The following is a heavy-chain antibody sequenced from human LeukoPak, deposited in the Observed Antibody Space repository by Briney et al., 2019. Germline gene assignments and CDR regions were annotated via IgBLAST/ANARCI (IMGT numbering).Heavy chain of an antibody. V-gene: IGHV7-4-1*02. CDR3: ARSYGGNSLYYYYYGMDV. J-gene: IGHJ6*02. D-gene: IGHD4-23*01. CDR2: INTNTGNP. Sequence: ASVTVSCKASGYTFTNYAFSWVRQAPGQGLEWMGWINTNTGNPTYAQGFTGRFVFSLDTSVSTAYLQISSLKAEDTAVYYCARSYGGNSLYYYYYGMDVWGQGTTVTVSS. CDR1: GYTFTNYA.